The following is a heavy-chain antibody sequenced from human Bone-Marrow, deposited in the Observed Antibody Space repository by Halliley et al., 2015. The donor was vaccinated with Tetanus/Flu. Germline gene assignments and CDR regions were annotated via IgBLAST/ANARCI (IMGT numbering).Heavy chain of an antibody. J-gene: IGHJ4*02. CDR3: ARSTRDLLDY. V-gene: IGHV3-64*01. Sequence: FTVSRDNSKNTLYLQMGSLTTEDMAVYYCARSTRDLLDYWGQGTLVTVSS.